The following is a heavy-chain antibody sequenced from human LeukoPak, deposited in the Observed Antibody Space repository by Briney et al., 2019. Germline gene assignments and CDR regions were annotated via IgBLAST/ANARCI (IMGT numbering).Heavy chain of an antibody. Sequence: SETLSLTCTVSGVSISSYYWSWIRQPPGKGLEWIGYIYYSGSTNYNPSLKSRVTISVDTSKNQFSLKLSSVTAADTAVYYCAVVVAPHWFDPWGQGTLVTVSS. D-gene: IGHD2-15*01. J-gene: IGHJ5*02. CDR2: IYYSGST. V-gene: IGHV4-59*08. CDR3: AVVVAPHWFDP. CDR1: GVSISSYY.